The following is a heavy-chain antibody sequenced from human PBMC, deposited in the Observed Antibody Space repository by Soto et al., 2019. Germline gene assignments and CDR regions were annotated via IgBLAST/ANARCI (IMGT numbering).Heavy chain of an antibody. V-gene: IGHV3-23*01. J-gene: IGHJ4*02. CDR1: GFTFSSYA. CDR3: AKDRVDYVWGSYRYTFDY. D-gene: IGHD3-16*02. Sequence: EVQLLESGGGLVQPGGSLRLSCAASGFTFSSYAMSWVRQAPGKGLEWVSAISGSGGSTYYSDSVKGRFTISRDNSKNTLYQQMNSLRAEDTAVYYCAKDRVDYVWGSYRYTFDYWGQGTLVTVCS. CDR2: ISGSGGST.